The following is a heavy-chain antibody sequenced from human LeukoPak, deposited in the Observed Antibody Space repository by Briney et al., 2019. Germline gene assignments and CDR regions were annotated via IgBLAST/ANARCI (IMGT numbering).Heavy chain of an antibody. CDR3: EIYPSSGYNYGYGDC. CDR2: ISQDRSEK. Sequence: GGSLRLSCAASGFTFRTYWMSWVRQAPGKGLEWVSHISQDRSEKYYVDSVKGRFTIARDNAKNSLYLQMNSLRAEDTAVYYCEIYPSSGYNYGYGDCWGHGTLVIVSS. CDR1: GFTFRTYW. J-gene: IGHJ4*01. V-gene: IGHV3-7*01. D-gene: IGHD5-18*01.